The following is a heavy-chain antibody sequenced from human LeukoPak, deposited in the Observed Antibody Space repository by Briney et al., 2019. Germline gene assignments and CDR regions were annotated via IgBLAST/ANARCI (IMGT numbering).Heavy chain of an antibody. D-gene: IGHD3-22*01. J-gene: IGHJ4*02. CDR2: IYYSGST. V-gene: IGHV4-39*01. CDR3: XRHLEVVVITLWSPYYFXX. CDR1: GGSISSSSYY. Sequence: TSETLSLTCTVSGGSISSSSYYWGWIRRPPGKGLEWIGSIYYSGSTYYNPSLKSRVTISVDTSKNQFSLKLSSVTAADTAVYYXXRHLEVVVITLWSPYYFXXWGXGTLVT.